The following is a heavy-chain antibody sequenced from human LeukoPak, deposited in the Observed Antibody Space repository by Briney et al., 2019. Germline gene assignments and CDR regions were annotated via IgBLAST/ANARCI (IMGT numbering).Heavy chain of an antibody. V-gene: IGHV3-64*01. CDR1: RFTFSSYA. CDR2: ISSNGGST. CDR3: ARAVLLWFGELGYYFDY. D-gene: IGHD3-10*01. Sequence: GGSLRLSCAASRFTFSSYAMHWVRQAPGKGLEYVSAISSNGGSTYYANSVKGRFTISRDNSKNTLYLQMGSLRAEDMAVYYCARAVLLWFGELGYYFDYWGQGTLVTVSS. J-gene: IGHJ4*02.